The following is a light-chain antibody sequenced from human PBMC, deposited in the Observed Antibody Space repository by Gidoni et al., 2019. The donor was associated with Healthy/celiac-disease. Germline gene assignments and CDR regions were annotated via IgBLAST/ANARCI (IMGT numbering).Light chain of an antibody. CDR1: HGISNY. Sequence: DIQMTPSPSSLSASVGDRVTITCRASHGISNYLAWYQQKPGKVPKLLIYAASTLQSGSPSRFSGSGSGTDFTLTISSLQPEDVATYYCQKYNSAPLTFGGXTKVEIK. V-gene: IGKV1-27*01. CDR2: AAS. CDR3: QKYNSAPLT. J-gene: IGKJ4*01.